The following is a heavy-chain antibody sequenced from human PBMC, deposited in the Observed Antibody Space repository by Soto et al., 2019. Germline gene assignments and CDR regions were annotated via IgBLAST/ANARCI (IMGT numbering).Heavy chain of an antibody. D-gene: IGHD2-15*01. Sequence: EVHLVESGGGLVKPGGSLRLSCAVSGFTFSSCTMNWVRQAPGKGLEWVSSISPSTSHIYYADSVKGRFTISRYNATNSLFLQMNSLRAEYTAVYYCSGCSGGACHQNYGMDVWGQGTTVTVSS. J-gene: IGHJ6*02. CDR2: ISPSTSHI. CDR1: GFTFSSCT. CDR3: SGCSGGACHQNYGMDV. V-gene: IGHV3-21*01.